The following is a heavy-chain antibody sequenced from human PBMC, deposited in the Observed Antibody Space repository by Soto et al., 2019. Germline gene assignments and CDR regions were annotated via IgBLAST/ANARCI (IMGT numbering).Heavy chain of an antibody. CDR2: IRNRARSYTI. V-gene: IGHV3-72*01. Sequence: GGSLRLSCAASGFTFSDHHMDWVRQAPGKGLEWVGRIRNRARSYTIEYAASGKGRFIISRDDSKNSLYLQMNSLKTEDTAVYYCARDNAWRWDVWGKGTTVTVSS. CDR1: GFTFSDHH. CDR3: ARDNAWRWDV. J-gene: IGHJ6*04. D-gene: IGHD3-16*01.